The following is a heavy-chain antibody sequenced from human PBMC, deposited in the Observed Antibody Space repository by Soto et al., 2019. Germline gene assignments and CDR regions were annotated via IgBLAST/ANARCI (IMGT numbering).Heavy chain of an antibody. J-gene: IGHJ6*02. D-gene: IGHD1-1*01. CDR2: ISGSGGST. CDR3: AKRMYNDMRSGMDV. V-gene: IGHV3-23*01. CDR1: GFTFSSYA. Sequence: EVQLLESGGGLGQPGGSLRLSCEASGFTFSSYAMSWGRQALGKGLEWVAGISGSGGSTYYADSVRGRFTISRDNSKNTVYLQMNSLRVEDRAVYYCAKRMYNDMRSGMDVWGQGTTVTVSS.